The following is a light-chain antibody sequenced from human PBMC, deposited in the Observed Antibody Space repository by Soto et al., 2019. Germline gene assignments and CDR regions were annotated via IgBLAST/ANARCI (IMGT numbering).Light chain of an antibody. V-gene: IGLV1-44*01. CDR3: AAWDDSVNGVV. J-gene: IGLJ2*01. Sequence: QSVLTQPPSASGTPGQRVTISCSGSSSNIGSKTVNWYQQLPGTAPKLLIYSNNQRPSGVPDRFSGSKSGTSASLAISGLQSEDEADYYCAAWDDSVNGVVFGGGTKLTVL. CDR2: SNN. CDR1: SSNIGSKT.